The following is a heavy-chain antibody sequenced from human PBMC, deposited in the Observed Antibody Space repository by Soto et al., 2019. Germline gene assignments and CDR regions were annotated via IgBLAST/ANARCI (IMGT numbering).Heavy chain of an antibody. J-gene: IGHJ6*03. V-gene: IGHV3-30*18. Sequence: HPGGSLRLSCAASGFTFSSYGMHWVRQAPGKGLEWVAVISYGGSNKYYADSVKGRFTISRDNSKNTLYLQMNSLRAEDTAVYYCAKESMDIVVVPAAKRNYYYYYMDVWGKGTTVTVSS. CDR3: AKESMDIVVVPAAKRNYYYYYMDV. CDR1: GFTFSSYG. D-gene: IGHD2-2*03. CDR2: ISYGGSNK.